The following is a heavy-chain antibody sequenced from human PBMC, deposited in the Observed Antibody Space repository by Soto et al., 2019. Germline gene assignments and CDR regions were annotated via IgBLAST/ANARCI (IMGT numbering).Heavy chain of an antibody. CDR3: AKGRGVMYYYDSSGSDWFDP. Sequence: GGSLKIGCAASGFTFSSYAVIWVRQAPGKGLEWVSAISGSGGSTYYADSVKGRFTISRDNSKDTLYLQMNSLRAEDTAVYYCAKGRGVMYYYDSSGSDWFDPWGQGTLVTVSS. J-gene: IGHJ5*02. V-gene: IGHV3-23*01. CDR1: GFTFSSYA. D-gene: IGHD3-22*01. CDR2: ISGSGGST.